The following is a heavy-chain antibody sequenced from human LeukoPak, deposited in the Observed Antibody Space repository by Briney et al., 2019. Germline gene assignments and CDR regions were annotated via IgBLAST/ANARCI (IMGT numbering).Heavy chain of an antibody. CDR2: IAVGSGNT. D-gene: IGHD3-22*01. CDR1: GFTFSSSS. CDR3: AAVFGSGYYYYFDY. J-gene: IGHJ4*02. Sequence: SVKVSCKASGFTFSSSSMQWVRQARGQRLEWIGWIAVGSGNTNYAQKFQGRVTITRDMSISTAYMELSSLRSEDTALYYCAAVFGSGYYYYFDYWGQGTLV. V-gene: IGHV1-58*02.